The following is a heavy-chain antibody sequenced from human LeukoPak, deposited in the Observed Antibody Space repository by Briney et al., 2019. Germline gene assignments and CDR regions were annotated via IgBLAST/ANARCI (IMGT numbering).Heavy chain of an antibody. CDR2: IYYSGST. CDR1: GGSISSYY. CDR3: ASLYYGSGSFDY. Sequence: PSETLSLTCTVSGGSISSYYWSWIRQPPGKGLEWIGYIYYSGSTNYNPSLKSRVTILVDTSKNQFSLKLTSVTAADTAVYYCASLYYGSGSFDYWGQGTLVTVSS. D-gene: IGHD3-10*01. V-gene: IGHV4-59*01. J-gene: IGHJ4*02.